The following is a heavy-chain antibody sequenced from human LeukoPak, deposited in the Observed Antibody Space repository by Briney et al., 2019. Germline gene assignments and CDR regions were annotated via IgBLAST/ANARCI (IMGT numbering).Heavy chain of an antibody. Sequence: ASVKVSCKASGYSFTGYHMHWVRQAPGQGLEWMGRINPDNGGANYAQKFQGRVTMTRDTSVRTAYMEMSRLTSADTAVYYCARVRRYTRAYRNWLDPWGKGTLVTASS. CDR1: GYSFTGYH. V-gene: IGHV1-2*02. J-gene: IGHJ5*02. CDR3: ARVRRYTRAYRNWLDP. CDR2: INPDNGGA. D-gene: IGHD2-2*01.